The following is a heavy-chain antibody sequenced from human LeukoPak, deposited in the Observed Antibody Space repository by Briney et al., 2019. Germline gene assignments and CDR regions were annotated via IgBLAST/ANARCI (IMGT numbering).Heavy chain of an antibody. Sequence: PGGSLRLSCAASGFTFSSYDMNWVRQAPGKGLEWVSGISGSGGITYYADSVKGQFTISRDNSENTLYLQMKSLRAEDTAVYFCARKLVWGQGTLVTVSS. J-gene: IGHJ4*02. CDR3: ARKLV. CDR2: ISGSGGIT. CDR1: GFTFSSYD. V-gene: IGHV3-23*01.